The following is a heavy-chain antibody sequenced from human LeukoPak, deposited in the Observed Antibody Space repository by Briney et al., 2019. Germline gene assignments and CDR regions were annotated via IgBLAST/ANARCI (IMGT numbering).Heavy chain of an antibody. CDR1: GYSFSNYW. V-gene: IGHV5-51*01. Sequence: GESLKITCKGSGYSFSNYWIAWVRQMPGKGLEWMGIIYPGDSEIRYSPSFQGQVTMSADKSINTAYLQWSSLKSSDSGMYYCARQVRLDSYGLDDWGQGTLVTVSS. CDR3: ARQVRLDSYGLDD. CDR2: IYPGDSEI. D-gene: IGHD5-18*01. J-gene: IGHJ4*02.